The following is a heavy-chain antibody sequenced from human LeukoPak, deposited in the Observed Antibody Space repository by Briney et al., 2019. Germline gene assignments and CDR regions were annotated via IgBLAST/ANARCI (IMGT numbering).Heavy chain of an antibody. Sequence: PSETLSLTCTVSGGSISSYYWSWIRQPPGKGLEWIGYIYYSGSTNYNPSLKSRVTISVDTSKNRFSLKLSSVTAADTAVYYCARAQYPHPHYYMDVWGKGTTVTVSS. V-gene: IGHV4-59*01. J-gene: IGHJ6*03. D-gene: IGHD2-2*01. CDR1: GGSISSYY. CDR3: ARAQYPHPHYYMDV. CDR2: IYYSGST.